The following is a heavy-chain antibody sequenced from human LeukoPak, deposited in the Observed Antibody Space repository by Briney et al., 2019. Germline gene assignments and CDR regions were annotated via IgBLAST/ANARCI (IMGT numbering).Heavy chain of an antibody. CDR1: GFTFSSYS. V-gene: IGHV3-21*01. J-gene: IGHJ4*02. CDR3: ARDLVTMVRGLLY. CDR2: ISSSSSYI. D-gene: IGHD3-10*01. Sequence: GGSLRLSCAASGFTFSSYSMNWVRQAPGKGLEWVSSISSSSSYIYYADSVKGRFTISRDNAKNSLYLQMNSPRAEDTAVYYCARDLVTMVRGLLYWGQGTLVTVSS.